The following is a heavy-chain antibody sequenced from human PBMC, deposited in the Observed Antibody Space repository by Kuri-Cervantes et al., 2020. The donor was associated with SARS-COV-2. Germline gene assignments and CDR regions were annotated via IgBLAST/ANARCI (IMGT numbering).Heavy chain of an antibody. CDR3: AKPYGDYFGPNDY. J-gene: IGHJ4*02. CDR1: GFTFSSYG. CDR2: ISYDGSNK. Sequence: GESLKISCAASGFTFSSYGMHWVRQAPGKGLEWVAVISYDGSNKYYADSVKGRFTISRDNSKNTLYLQMNSLRAEDTAVYYCAKPYGDYFGPNDYWGQGTRVTGSS. V-gene: IGHV3-30*18. D-gene: IGHD4-17*01.